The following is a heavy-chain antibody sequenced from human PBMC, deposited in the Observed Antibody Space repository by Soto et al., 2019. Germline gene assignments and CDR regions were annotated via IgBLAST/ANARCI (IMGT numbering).Heavy chain of an antibody. Sequence: SVKVSCKASGFTFTSSAVQWVRQARGQRLEWIGWIVVGSGNTNYAQKFQERVTITRDMSTSTAYMELSSLRSEDTAVYYCAAETPKRGYSYGTLDYWGQGTLVTVS. CDR1: GFTFTSSA. D-gene: IGHD5-18*01. CDR3: AAETPKRGYSYGTLDY. J-gene: IGHJ4*02. V-gene: IGHV1-58*01. CDR2: IVVGSGNT.